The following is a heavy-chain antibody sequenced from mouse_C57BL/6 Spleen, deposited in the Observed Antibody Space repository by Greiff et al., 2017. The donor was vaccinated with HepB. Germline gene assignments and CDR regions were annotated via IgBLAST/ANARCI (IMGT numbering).Heavy chain of an antibody. D-gene: IGHD1-1*01. CDR3: TRYTTVVDFDY. CDR1: GYTFTDYE. V-gene: IGHV1-15*01. Sequence: QVQLQQSGAELVRPGASVTLSCKASGYTFTDYEIHWVKQTPVHGLEWIGAIDPETGGTAYNQKFKGKAILTADKSSSTAYMELRSLTSEDSAVYYCTRYTTVVDFDYWGKGTTLTVSS. CDR2: IDPETGGT. J-gene: IGHJ2*01.